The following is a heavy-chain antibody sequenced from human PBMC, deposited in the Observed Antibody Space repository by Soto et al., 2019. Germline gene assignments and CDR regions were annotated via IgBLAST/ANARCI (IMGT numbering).Heavy chain of an antibody. CDR1: GFTFSSYA. J-gene: IGHJ6*03. CDR3: AKDGRYCSSTSCYDYYYMDV. Sequence: GGSLRLSCAASGFTFSSYAMSWVRQAPGKGLEWVSAISGSGGSTYYADSVKGRFTISRDNSKNKLYLQMNSLRAEDTAVYYCAKDGRYCSSTSCYDYYYMDVWGKGTTVTVSS. D-gene: IGHD2-2*01. V-gene: IGHV3-23*01. CDR2: ISGSGGST.